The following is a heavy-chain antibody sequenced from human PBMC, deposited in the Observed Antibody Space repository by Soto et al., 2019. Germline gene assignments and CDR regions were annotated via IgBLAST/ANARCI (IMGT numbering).Heavy chain of an antibody. CDR3: ARGARTGDY. Sequence: GESLKISCAASGFTFSSYSMNWVRQAPGKGLEWVSSISSSSSYIYYADSVKGRFTISRDNAKNSLYLQMNSLRAEDTAVYYCARGARTGDYWGQGTLVTVSS. V-gene: IGHV3-21*01. CDR1: GFTFSSYS. CDR2: ISSSSSYI. J-gene: IGHJ4*02. D-gene: IGHD2-8*02.